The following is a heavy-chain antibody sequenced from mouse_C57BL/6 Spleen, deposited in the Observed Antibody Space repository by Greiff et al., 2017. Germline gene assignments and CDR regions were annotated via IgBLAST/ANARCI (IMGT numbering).Heavy chain of an antibody. J-gene: IGHJ1*03. CDR1: GYAFSSYW. CDR2: IYPGDGDT. CDR3: ASTTVVVHWYFDV. Sequence: LQQSGASVKISCKASGYAFSSYWMNWVKQRPGKGLEWIGQIYPGDGDTNYNGKFKGKATLTADKSSSTAYMQLSSLTSEDSAVYFCASTTVVVHWYFDVWGTGTTVTVSS. D-gene: IGHD1-1*01. V-gene: IGHV1-80*01.